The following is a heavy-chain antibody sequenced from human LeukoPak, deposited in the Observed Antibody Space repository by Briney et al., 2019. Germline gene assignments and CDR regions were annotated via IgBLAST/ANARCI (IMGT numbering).Heavy chain of an antibody. J-gene: IGHJ4*02. CDR2: ISGSGGST. Sequence: GGSLRLSCAASGFTFSSYAMSWVRQAPGKGLEWVSAISGSGGSTYYADSVKGRFTISRDNSKNTLYLQMNSLRAEDTVVYYCAKEAGLIQLWLRGFDYWGQGTLVTVSS. D-gene: IGHD5-18*01. V-gene: IGHV3-23*01. CDR3: AKEAGLIQLWLRGFDY. CDR1: GFTFSSYA.